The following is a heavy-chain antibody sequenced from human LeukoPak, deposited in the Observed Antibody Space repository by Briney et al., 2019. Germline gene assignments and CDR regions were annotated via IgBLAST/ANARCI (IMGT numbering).Heavy chain of an antibody. Sequence: EASVKVSCKASGYTFTGYYMHWVRQAPGQGLEWMGWINPNSGGTNYAQKFQGRVTMTRDTSISTAYMELSRLRSDDTAVYYCARDSNDYGDYLHFDCWGQGTLVTVSS. V-gene: IGHV1-2*02. J-gene: IGHJ4*02. D-gene: IGHD4-17*01. CDR2: INPNSGGT. CDR3: ARDSNDYGDYLHFDC. CDR1: GYTFTGYY.